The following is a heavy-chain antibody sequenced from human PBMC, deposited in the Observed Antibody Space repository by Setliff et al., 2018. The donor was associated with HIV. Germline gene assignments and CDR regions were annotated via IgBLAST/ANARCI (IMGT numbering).Heavy chain of an antibody. Sequence: ASETLSLTCAVSGYSISGGYYWGWIRQPPGKGLEWIGRIYTSGSTKYNPSLKSRVTISVDTSKNQFSLKLSSVTAADTAVYYCARLNNGAHYFHFDYWGQGTLVTVSS. D-gene: IGHD1-20*01. CDR1: GYSISGGYY. J-gene: IGHJ4*02. CDR2: IYTSGST. CDR3: ARLNNGAHYFHFDY. V-gene: IGHV4-38-2*01.